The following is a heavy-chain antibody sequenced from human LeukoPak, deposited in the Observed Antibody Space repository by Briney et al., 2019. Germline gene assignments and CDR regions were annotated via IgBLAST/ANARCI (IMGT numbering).Heavy chain of an antibody. CDR3: ARVDGSADY. Sequence: VASVKVSCKASGYTFTRYDINWVRQATGQGLEWMGWMNPKSGNTGHAQKFQGRVTITRDNSISTVYMELSSLRSEDTAVYFCARVDGSADYWGQGTLVTVSS. V-gene: IGHV1-8*03. D-gene: IGHD3-22*01. CDR2: MNPKSGNT. J-gene: IGHJ4*02. CDR1: GYTFTRYD.